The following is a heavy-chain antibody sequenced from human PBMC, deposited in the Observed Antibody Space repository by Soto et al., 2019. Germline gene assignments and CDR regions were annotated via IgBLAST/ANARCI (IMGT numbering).Heavy chain of an antibody. CDR3: ARDSLFGVLPAASNYYVMTV. CDR1: GYTFTGYY. D-gene: IGHD2-2*01. V-gene: IGHV1-2*02. CDR2: INPNSGGT. J-gene: IGHJ6*02. Sequence: ASVKVSCKASGYTFTGYYMHWVRQAPGQGLEWMGWINPNSGGTNYAQKFQGRVTITTDTSTSTAYMELSSLRSEDTAVYYCARDSLFGVLPAASNYYVMTVCGQGTTVTVSS.